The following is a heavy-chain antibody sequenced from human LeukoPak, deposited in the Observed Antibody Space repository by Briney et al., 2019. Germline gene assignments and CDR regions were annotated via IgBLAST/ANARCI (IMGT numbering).Heavy chain of an antibody. J-gene: IGHJ3*02. CDR3: ARRRPIRRSSTRFPYAFDI. Sequence: SQTLSLTCTVSGGSISSGGYYWSWIRQHPGKGLEWIGYIYYSGSTYYNPSLKSRVTISVDTSKNQFSLKLSSVTAADTAVYYCARRRPIRRSSTRFPYAFDIWGQGTMVTVSS. CDR1: GGSISSGGYY. CDR2: IYYSGST. D-gene: IGHD2-2*01. V-gene: IGHV4-31*03.